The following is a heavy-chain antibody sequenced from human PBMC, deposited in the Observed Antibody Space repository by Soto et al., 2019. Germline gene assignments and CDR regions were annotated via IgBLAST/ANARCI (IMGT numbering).Heavy chain of an antibody. Sequence: ASVKVSCKASGYTFTGYQIHWVRQAPGQGLECMGWIDPNTGGINYVQKFQGRVTMTRDTSISTAYMELSRLRSDDTAVYYCARVDLISGYYPFDYWGQGTLVTVSS. J-gene: IGHJ4*02. CDR3: ARVDLISGYYPFDY. CDR2: IDPNTGGI. V-gene: IGHV1-2*02. D-gene: IGHD3-22*01. CDR1: GYTFTGYQ.